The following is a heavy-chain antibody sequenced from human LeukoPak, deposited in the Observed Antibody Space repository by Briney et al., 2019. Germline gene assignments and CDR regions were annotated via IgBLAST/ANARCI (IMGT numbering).Heavy chain of an antibody. CDR1: GGSFSGYY. D-gene: IGHD3-3*01. CDR3: ARWNRGVVIERDWFDP. J-gene: IGHJ5*02. Sequence: SETLSLTCAVYGGSFSGYYWSWIRQPPGKGLEGMGEINHSGSTNYNPSLKSRVTISVDTSKNQFSLKLSSVTAADTAVYYCARWNRGVVIERDWFDPWGQGTLVTVSS. CDR2: INHSGST. V-gene: IGHV4-34*01.